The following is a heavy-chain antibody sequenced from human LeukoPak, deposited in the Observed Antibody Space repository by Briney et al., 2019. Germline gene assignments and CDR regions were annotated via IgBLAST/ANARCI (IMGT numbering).Heavy chain of an antibody. CDR2: IYNSGST. CDR3: ARRGGGYSFDY. Sequence: SETPSLTCRVSGVSIRHYYWSWIRRPPGKGREWIGYIYNSGSTNYNPSLKSRVTISVVTSKIEFSLKLSSVTAADTGVYYCARRGGGYSFDYWGRGTLVTVSS. J-gene: IGHJ4*02. V-gene: IGHV4-59*08. D-gene: IGHD5-24*01. CDR1: GVSIRHYY.